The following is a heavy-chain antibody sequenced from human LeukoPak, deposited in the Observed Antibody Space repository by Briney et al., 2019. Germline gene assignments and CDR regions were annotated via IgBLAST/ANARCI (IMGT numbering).Heavy chain of an antibody. V-gene: IGHV3-53*01. CDR3: ASLRYGRYYFDY. Sequence: GGSLRLSCAASGFTVSNNYMSWVRQAPGKGLEWVSVMYSGGSTNYAGSVKGRFTISRDDSKNTLYLQMNSLRAEDTAMYYCASLRYGRYYFDYWGQGTLVTVSS. J-gene: IGHJ4*02. D-gene: IGHD3-10*01. CDR2: MYSGGST. CDR1: GFTVSNNY.